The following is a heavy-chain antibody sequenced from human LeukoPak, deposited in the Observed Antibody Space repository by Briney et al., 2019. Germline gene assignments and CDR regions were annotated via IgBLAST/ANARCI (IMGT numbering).Heavy chain of an antibody. D-gene: IGHD1-26*01. CDR2: IYHSGST. CDR1: GYSISSGYY. V-gene: IGHV4-38-2*02. J-gene: IGHJ5*02. Sequence: SETLSLTCTVSGYSISSGYYWGWIRQPPGKGLEWIGSIYHSGSTYYNPSLKSRVTISVDTSKNQFSLKLSSVTAADTAVYYCARDPSPFYNGSYLGFDPWGQGTLVTVSS. CDR3: ARDPSPFYNGSYLGFDP.